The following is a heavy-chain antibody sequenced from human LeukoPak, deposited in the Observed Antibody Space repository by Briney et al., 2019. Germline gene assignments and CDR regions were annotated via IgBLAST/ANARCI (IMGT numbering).Heavy chain of an antibody. J-gene: IGHJ5*02. V-gene: IGHV3-30*18. CDR1: GFTFSKYG. D-gene: IGHD3-10*01. CDR2: ISFDAKVT. CDR3: AKEKACHVSMSCHH. Sequence: GGSLRLSCAGSGFTFSKYGMHWVRQAPGKGLEWMAVISFDAKVTHYADSVKGRFTISRDNFKNTLYLQMTSLRCEDTALYYCAKEKACHVSMSCHHWGQGTQVTVSS.